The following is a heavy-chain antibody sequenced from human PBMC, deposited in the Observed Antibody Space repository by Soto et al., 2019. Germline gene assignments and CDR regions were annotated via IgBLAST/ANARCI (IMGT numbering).Heavy chain of an antibody. V-gene: IGHV3-30*18. J-gene: IGHJ6*02. CDR1: GFTFSTYG. D-gene: IGHD2-2*01. CDR3: AKGQHCRSHSCYFYYYGVDV. CDR2: ISYDGSNK. Sequence: QVQLVESGGGVVQPGRSLRLSCAASGFTFSTYGMHWVRQAPGKGLEWVAVISYDGSNKYYADSVKGRLTISRDNSKNTLYLQMNSLRAEDTAVYLCAKGQHCRSHSCYFYYYGVDVWGQGTTVAVSS.